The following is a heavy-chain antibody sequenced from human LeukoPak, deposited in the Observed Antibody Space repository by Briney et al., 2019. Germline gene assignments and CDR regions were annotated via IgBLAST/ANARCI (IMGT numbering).Heavy chain of an antibody. D-gene: IGHD3-10*01. CDR3: ARDRLITMVRGVNDNWFDP. CDR1: GYTFTSYA. CDR2: INAGNGNT. J-gene: IGHJ5*02. V-gene: IGHV1-3*01. Sequence: GASVKVSCKASGYTFTSYAMHWVRRAPAQRLEWMGWINAGNGNTKYSQKFQGRVTITRDTSASTAYMELSSLRSEDTAVYYCARDRLITMVRGVNDNWFDPWGQGTLVTVSS.